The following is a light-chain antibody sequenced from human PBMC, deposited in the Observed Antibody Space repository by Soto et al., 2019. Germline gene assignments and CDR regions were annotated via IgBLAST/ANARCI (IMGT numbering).Light chain of an antibody. CDR3: QQRAKWPST. V-gene: IGKV3-11*01. CDR1: QSVDRY. Sequence: EVVLTQSPDTLSLSPGETATLSCRASQSVDRYVALYQQKLGQAPRLLIYDAYTRATGVAARFTGSGSATDFSVTITSLKPEDFAVCYCQQRAKWPSTFGPGTKVE. CDR2: DAY. J-gene: IGKJ2*02.